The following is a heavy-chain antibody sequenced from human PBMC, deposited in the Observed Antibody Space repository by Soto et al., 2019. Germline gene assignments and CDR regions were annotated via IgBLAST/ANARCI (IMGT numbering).Heavy chain of an antibody. CDR1: GASVSSGDYF. CDR3: ARVPLYGVPRAFDI. CDR2: HGYTGYT. Sequence: QVQLQESGPGLVKPSQTLSLSCTVSGASVSSGDYFWSWVRQPPGKGLEWIGYHGYTGYTYYNPSLKSRVTISVDTSKNQFSLNLTSVTAADTAVYHCARVPLYGVPRAFDIWSQGTMVIVSS. D-gene: IGHD4-17*01. J-gene: IGHJ3*02. V-gene: IGHV4-30-4*01.